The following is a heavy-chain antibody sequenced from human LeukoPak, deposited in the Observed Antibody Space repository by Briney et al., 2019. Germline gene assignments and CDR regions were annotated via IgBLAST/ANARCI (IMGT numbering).Heavy chain of an antibody. CDR2: INHSGSV. D-gene: IGHD3-3*01. J-gene: IGHJ4*02. CDR1: GGSLSGSY. CDR3: ARARRDSGYYKVDY. Sequence: SETLSLTCAVYGGSLSGSYWSWIRQPPGKGLEWTGEINHSGSVNYNPSLKSRVTLSIDESKNQFSLNLNSVTAADTAVYYCARARRDSGYYKVDYWGQGTLVTVSS. V-gene: IGHV4-34*01.